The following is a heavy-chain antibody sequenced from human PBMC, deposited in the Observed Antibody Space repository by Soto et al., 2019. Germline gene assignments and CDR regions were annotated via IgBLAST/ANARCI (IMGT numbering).Heavy chain of an antibody. CDR3: TRRAAAGY. D-gene: IGHD6-13*01. CDR2: IRSKANSYAT. CDR1: GFTFSGSA. V-gene: IGHV3-73*01. Sequence: PGGSLRLSXAASGFTFSGSAMHWVRQASGKGLEWVGRIRSKANSYATAYAASVKGRFTISRDGSKNTAYLQMNSLKTEDTAVYYCTRRAAAGYWGQGTLVTVSS. J-gene: IGHJ4*02.